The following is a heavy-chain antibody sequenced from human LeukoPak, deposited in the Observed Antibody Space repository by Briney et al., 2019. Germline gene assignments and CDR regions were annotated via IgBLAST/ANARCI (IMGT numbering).Heavy chain of an antibody. V-gene: IGHV1-2*02. D-gene: IGHD3-3*01. J-gene: IGHJ4*02. CDR2: INPNSGGT. CDR3: ARWSGYFDY. Sequence: GSVKVSFKASGYTFTGYYMHWVRPAPGQGLEWMGWINPNSGGTNYAQKFQGRVTMTRDTSISTAYMELSRLRSDDTAVYYCARWSGYFDYWGQGTLVTVSS. CDR1: GYTFTGYY.